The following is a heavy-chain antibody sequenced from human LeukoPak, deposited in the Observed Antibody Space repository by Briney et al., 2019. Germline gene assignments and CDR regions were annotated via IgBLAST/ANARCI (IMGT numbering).Heavy chain of an antibody. CDR3: ATPGIVVVVAAPLDY. D-gene: IGHD2-15*01. J-gene: IGHJ4*02. CDR2: IIPIFGTA. CDR1: GGTFSSYA. Sequence: SVKVSCKASGGTFSSYAISWVRQAPGQGLEWMGAIIPIFGTANYAQKFQGRVTITTDESTSTAYMELSSLRSEDTAVYYCATPGIVVVVAAPLDYWGQGTLVTVSS. V-gene: IGHV1-69*05.